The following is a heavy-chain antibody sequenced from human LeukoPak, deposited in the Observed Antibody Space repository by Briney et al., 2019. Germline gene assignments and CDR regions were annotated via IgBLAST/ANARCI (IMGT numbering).Heavy chain of an antibody. CDR2: IIPIFGTA. CDR1: GGTFSGYA. V-gene: IGHV1-69*06. CDR3: ATWPLIVGAVNDAFDI. J-gene: IGHJ3*02. D-gene: IGHD1-26*01. Sequence: ASVKVSCKASGGTFSGYAISWVRQAPGQGLEWMGGIIPIFGTANYAQKFQGRVTMTEDTSTDTAYMELSSLRSEDTAVYYCATWPLIVGAVNDAFDIWGQGTMVTVSS.